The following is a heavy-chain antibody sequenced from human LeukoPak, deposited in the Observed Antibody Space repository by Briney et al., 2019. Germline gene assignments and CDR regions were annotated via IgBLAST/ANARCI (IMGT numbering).Heavy chain of an antibody. J-gene: IGHJ6*03. Sequence: GGSLRLSCAASGFTFSSYAMRWVRQAPGKGLEWVSAISGSGGSTYYADSVKGRFTISRDNSKNTLYLQMNSLRAEDTSVYYCAKCLGYCTNGVCYSLYYYYYMDVWGKGTTVTVSS. V-gene: IGHV3-23*01. CDR1: GFTFSSYA. CDR2: ISGSGGST. CDR3: AKCLGYCTNGVCYSLYYYYYMDV. D-gene: IGHD2-8*01.